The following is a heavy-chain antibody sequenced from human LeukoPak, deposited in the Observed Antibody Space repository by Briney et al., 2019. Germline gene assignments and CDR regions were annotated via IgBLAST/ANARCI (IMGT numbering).Heavy chain of an antibody. Sequence: ASVKVSCKASGYTFTGYYMHWVRQAPGQGPEWMGWINPNSGGTNYAQKFQGRVTMTRDTSISTAYMELSRLRSDDTAVYYCARIYCSSTSCYTGRVYYGMDVWGQGTTVTVSS. CDR1: GYTFTGYY. CDR3: ARIYCSSTSCYTGRVYYGMDV. CDR2: INPNSGGT. D-gene: IGHD2-2*02. J-gene: IGHJ6*02. V-gene: IGHV1-2*02.